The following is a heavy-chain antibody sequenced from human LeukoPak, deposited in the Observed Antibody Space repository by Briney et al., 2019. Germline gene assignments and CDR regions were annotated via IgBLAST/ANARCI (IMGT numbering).Heavy chain of an antibody. CDR1: GFTFSSYG. D-gene: IGHD2/OR15-2a*01. CDR2: INSNGGST. Sequence: PGGSLRLSCAASGFTFSSYGMHWVRQAPGKGLEYVSPINSNGGSTYYANSVKGRFTISRDNSKNTLYLQMGSLRAEDTAVYYCAKGSVETSSTWMRHLDYWGQGTLVTVSS. V-gene: IGHV3-64*01. CDR3: AKGSVETSSTWMRHLDY. J-gene: IGHJ4*02.